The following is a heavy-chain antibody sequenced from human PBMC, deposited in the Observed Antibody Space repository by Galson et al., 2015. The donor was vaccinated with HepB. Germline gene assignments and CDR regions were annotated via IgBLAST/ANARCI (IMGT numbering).Heavy chain of an antibody. CDR2: INPSGGST. CDR1: GYTFTSYY. V-gene: IGHV1-46*01. D-gene: IGHD1-1*01. CDR3: ATRWRDGYNWKQPLDY. Sequence: SVKVSCKASGYTFTSYYMHWVRQAPGQGLEWMGIINPSGGSTSYAQKFQGRVTMTRDTSTSTVYMELSSLRSEDTAVYYCATRWRDGYNWKQPLDYWGQGTLVTVSS. J-gene: IGHJ4*02.